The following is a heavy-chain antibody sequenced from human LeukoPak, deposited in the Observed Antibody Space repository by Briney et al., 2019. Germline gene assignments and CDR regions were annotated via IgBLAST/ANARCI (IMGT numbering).Heavy chain of an antibody. J-gene: IGHJ4*02. D-gene: IGHD3-22*01. CDR2: ISAYNGNT. CDR1: GYTFTSYG. Sequence: EASVKVSCKASGYTFTSYGISWMRQAPGQGLEWMGWISAYNGNTNYAQKLQGRVTMTTDASTSTAYMELRSLRSDDTAVYYCARVPLDYYDSSGYYLGYWGQGTLVTVSS. V-gene: IGHV1-18*01. CDR3: ARVPLDYYDSSGYYLGY.